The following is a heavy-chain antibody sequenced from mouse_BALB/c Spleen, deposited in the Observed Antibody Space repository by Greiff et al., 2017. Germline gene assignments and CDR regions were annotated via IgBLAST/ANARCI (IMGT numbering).Heavy chain of an antibody. CDR3: ARSPPGTRYFDY. V-gene: IGHV3-2*02. D-gene: IGHD2-14*01. CDR2: ISYSGST. J-gene: IGHJ2*01. CDR1: GYSITSDYA. Sequence: EVKLEESGPGLVKPSQSLSLTCTVTGYSITSDYAWNWIRQFPGNKLGWMGYISYSGSTSYNPSLKSRISITRDTSKNQFFLQLNSVTTEDTATYYCARSPPGTRYFDYWGQGTTLTVSS.